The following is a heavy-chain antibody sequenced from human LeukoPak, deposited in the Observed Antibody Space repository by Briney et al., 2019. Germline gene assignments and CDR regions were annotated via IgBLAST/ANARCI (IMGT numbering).Heavy chain of an antibody. J-gene: IGHJ4*02. CDR2: ISSSSSYI. V-gene: IGHV3-21*01. CDR3: ARDEEVVPAAMFDY. Sequence: GGSLRLSCAASGFTFSSYSMNWVRQAPGKGLEWVSSISSSSSYIYYADSVKGRFTISRDNAKNSLYLQMNSLRAEDTAVYYCARDEEVVPAAMFDYWGQGTLVTVSS. CDR1: GFTFSSYS. D-gene: IGHD2-2*01.